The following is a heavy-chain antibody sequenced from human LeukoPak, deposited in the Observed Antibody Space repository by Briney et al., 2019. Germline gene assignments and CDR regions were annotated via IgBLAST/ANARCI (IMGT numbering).Heavy chain of an antibody. CDR2: IYTSGSA. CDR3: ARDFNFDSSNWFDDLDAFDI. V-gene: IGHV4-61*02. CDR1: GGSISSSDYY. Sequence: PSETLSLTCTVSGGSISSSDYYWSWIRQPAGKGLEWIGRIYTSGSANYKPSLKSRVTMSVDTSKNQFSLKLRSVTAADTAVYYCARDFNFDSSNWFDDLDAFDIWGQGTMVTVSS. J-gene: IGHJ3*02. D-gene: IGHD6-13*01.